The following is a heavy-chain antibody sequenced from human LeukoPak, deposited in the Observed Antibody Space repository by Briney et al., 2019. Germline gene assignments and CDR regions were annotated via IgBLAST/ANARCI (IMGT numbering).Heavy chain of an antibody. CDR1: GGSISSYY. V-gene: IGHV4-59*01. CDR3: AREGRFFIDY. Sequence: SETLSLTCTVSGGSISSYYWSWIRQPPGKGLEWIGYIYYSGSTNYNPSLKSRVTISVDTSKNQLSLKLSSVTAADTAVYYCAREGRFFIDYWGQGTLVTVSS. CDR2: IYYSGST. J-gene: IGHJ4*02. D-gene: IGHD3-3*01.